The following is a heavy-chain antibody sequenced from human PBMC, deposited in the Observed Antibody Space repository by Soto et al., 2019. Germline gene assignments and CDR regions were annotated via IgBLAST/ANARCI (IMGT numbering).Heavy chain of an antibody. CDR3: ARTPPDIVVVPAAIQGYGMDV. J-gene: IGHJ6*02. Sequence: TLSLTCTVSGGSISSGDYYWSWIRQPPGKGLEWIGYIYYSGSTYYNPSLKSRVTISVDTSKNQFSLKLSSVTAADTAVYYCARTPPDIVVVPAAIQGYGMDVWGQGTTVTVSS. CDR2: IYYSGST. V-gene: IGHV4-30-4*01. D-gene: IGHD2-2*02. CDR1: GGSISSGDYY.